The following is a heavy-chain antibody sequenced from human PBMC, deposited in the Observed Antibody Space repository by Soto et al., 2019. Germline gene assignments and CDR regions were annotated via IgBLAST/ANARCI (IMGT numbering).Heavy chain of an antibody. Sequence: QVQLQESGPGLVKPSETLSLTCTVSGGSFKSGSYSWSWIRQPPVKGLEWIGYVYHTGRTSYNPSLKSRVSISMDTSQNQFSLNLDSVTAADTAVYFCARDLAYFDSWGQGTLVTVSS. CDR1: GGSFKSGSYS. V-gene: IGHV4-61*01. J-gene: IGHJ4*02. CDR2: VYHTGRT. D-gene: IGHD3-16*01. CDR3: ARDLAYFDS.